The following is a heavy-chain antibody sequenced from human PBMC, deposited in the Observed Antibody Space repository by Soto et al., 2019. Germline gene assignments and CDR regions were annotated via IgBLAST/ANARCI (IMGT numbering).Heavy chain of an antibody. CDR2: LSSNGIGT. CDR3: VKDMGQAAVAIRCPYGLDV. D-gene: IGHD2-21*01. V-gene: IGHV3-64D*06. CDR1: GFTVSSFG. Sequence: LRLSCSGSGFTVSSFGMHWVRQAPGKGLEHVSTLSSNGIGTYYADSVKGRFTFSRDTSKNTLYLQMSSLRTEDTAVYYCVKDMGQAAVAIRCPYGLDVWGLGTTVTVSS. J-gene: IGHJ6*02.